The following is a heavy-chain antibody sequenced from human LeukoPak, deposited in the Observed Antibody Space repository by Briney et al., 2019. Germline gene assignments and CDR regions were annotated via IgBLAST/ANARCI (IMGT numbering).Heavy chain of an antibody. Sequence: GGSLRLSCTASGYIFSDHGMHWVRQAPGKGLEWVAVISYDGSNKYYADSVKGRFTISRDNSKNTLYLQMNSLRAEDTAVYYCAKDHGAVASDWYFDLWGRGTLVTVSS. J-gene: IGHJ2*01. CDR1: GYIFSDHG. V-gene: IGHV3-30*18. D-gene: IGHD6-19*01. CDR3: AKDHGAVASDWYFDL. CDR2: ISYDGSNK.